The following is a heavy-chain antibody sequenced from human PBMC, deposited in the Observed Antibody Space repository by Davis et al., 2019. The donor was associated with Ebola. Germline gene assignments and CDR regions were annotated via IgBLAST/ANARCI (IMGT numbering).Heavy chain of an antibody. D-gene: IGHD3-10*01. CDR1: GGSFSGYY. J-gene: IGHJ4*02. CDR2: INHSGST. V-gene: IGHV4-34*01. CDR3: ARGFFTYYYGSGRSLSYFDY. Sequence: MPSETLSLTCAVYGGSFSGYYWSWIRQPPGKGLEWIGEINHSGSTNYNPSLKSRVTISVDTSKNQFSLKLSSVTAADTAVYYCARGFFTYYYGSGRSLSYFDYWGQGTLVTVSS.